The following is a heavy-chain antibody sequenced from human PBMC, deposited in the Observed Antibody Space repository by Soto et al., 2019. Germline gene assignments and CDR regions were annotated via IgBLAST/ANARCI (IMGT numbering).Heavy chain of an antibody. V-gene: IGHV3-33*01. CDR1: GFTFSRYG. J-gene: IGHJ4*02. CDR3: ARGTLRGDYGADY. CDR2: IWYDGSNK. Sequence: QVQLVESGGGVVQPGRSLRLSCAASGFTFSRYGMQWVRQAPGKGLEWVAVIWYDGSNKYYADSVKGRFTISRDNSKNALYLQMNSLGVEDTAVYYWARGTLRGDYGADYWGQGTLVTVSS. D-gene: IGHD2-21*02.